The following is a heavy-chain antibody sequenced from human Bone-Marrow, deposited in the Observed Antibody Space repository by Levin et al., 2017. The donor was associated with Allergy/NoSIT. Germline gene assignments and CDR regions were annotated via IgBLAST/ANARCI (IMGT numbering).Heavy chain of an antibody. CDR1: GYIFTTYH. D-gene: IGHD3-22*01. CDR3: ARDSGSYAGSF. V-gene: IGHV1-46*01. Sequence: AASVKVSCKASGYIFTTYHMHWVRQAPGEGLEWMGQIHPSGGTTTYAQKFQDRVTLTRDTSTSTVYMELRSLRSEDTAVYYCARDSGSYAGSFWGQGTLVTVSS. CDR2: IHPSGGTT. J-gene: IGHJ4*02.